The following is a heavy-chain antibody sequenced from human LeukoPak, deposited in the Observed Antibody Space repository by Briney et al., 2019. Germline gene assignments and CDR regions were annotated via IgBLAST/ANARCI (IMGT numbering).Heavy chain of an antibody. Sequence: GGSLRLSCAASGFTFSSHAMSWVRQAPGKGLQWVPGISGSGGSTYYADSVKGRFTISRDNPKNTLYMQMNSLRAEDTAVYYCAKRTNFNSGSHDYWGQGTLVTVSS. CDR1: GFTFSSHA. CDR3: AKRTNFNSGSHDY. D-gene: IGHD3-10*01. CDR2: ISGSGGST. V-gene: IGHV3-23*01. J-gene: IGHJ4*02.